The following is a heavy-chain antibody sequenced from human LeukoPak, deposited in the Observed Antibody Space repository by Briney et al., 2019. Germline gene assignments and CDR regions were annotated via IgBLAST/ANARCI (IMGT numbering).Heavy chain of an antibody. CDR3: ATDGSTSYHDY. D-gene: IGHD2-2*01. CDR1: GFTFSRYG. V-gene: IGHV3-33*05. CDR2: ILIDGRNK. Sequence: PGGSLRLSCAASGFTFSRYGMHWVRQAPGKGLEWVGVILIDGRNKYYADSVKGRFTISRDNSKNMLYLEMNSPTVEDTAVYYCATDGSTSYHDYWGQGTRVTVSS. J-gene: IGHJ4*02.